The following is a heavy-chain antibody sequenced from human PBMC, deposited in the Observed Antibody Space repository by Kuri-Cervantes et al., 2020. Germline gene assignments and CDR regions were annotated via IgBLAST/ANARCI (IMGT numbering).Heavy chain of an antibody. CDR2: INPNSGGT. D-gene: IGHD1-14*01. CDR3: AREVFPTGDYYYGMDV. Sequence: ASVKVSCKASGYTFTGYYMHWVRQAPGQGLEWMGWINPNSGGTNYAQKFQGRVTMTRDTSISTAYMELSRLRSDDTAVYYCAREVFPTGDYYYGMDVWGQGTTVTVSS. J-gene: IGHJ6*02. CDR1: GYTFTGYY. V-gene: IGHV1-2*02.